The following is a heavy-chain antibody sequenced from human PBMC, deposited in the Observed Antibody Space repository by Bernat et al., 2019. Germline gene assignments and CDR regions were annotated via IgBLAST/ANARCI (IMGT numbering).Heavy chain of an antibody. J-gene: IGHJ4*01. V-gene: IGHV3-66*01. D-gene: IGHD2-2*01. CDR1: GFTVLNNY. CDR2: IYSDGVT. Sequence: VESGGGLVQPGGSLRLSCAASGFTVLNNYMSWVRQAPGKGLEWGSIIYSDGVTYSADSVKVRFTISRDNSKNTLYLQMNGLRAEDTAVDYCARDSCTTASCYGDWGQGTQVTVSS. CDR3: ARDSCTTASCYGD.